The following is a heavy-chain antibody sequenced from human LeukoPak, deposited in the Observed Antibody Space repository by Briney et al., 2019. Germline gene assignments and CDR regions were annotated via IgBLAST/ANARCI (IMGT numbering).Heavy chain of an antibody. CDR3: ARPSIVGATLRSAFDI. CDR2: INPNSGGT. V-gene: IGHV1-2*02. Sequence: GASVKVSCKASGYTFTGYYMHWVRQAPGQGLEWMGWINPNSGGTNYAQKLQGRVTMTTDTSTSTAYMELRSLRSDDTAVYYCARPSIVGATLRSAFDIWGQGTMVTVSS. J-gene: IGHJ3*02. D-gene: IGHD1-26*01. CDR1: GYTFTGYY.